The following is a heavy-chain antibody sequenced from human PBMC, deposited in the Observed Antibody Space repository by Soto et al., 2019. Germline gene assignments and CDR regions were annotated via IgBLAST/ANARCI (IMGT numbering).Heavy chain of an antibody. CDR3: ARDGLLIPIVVVPAAIHRWFDP. Sequence: GGPLRLSCAASGFTFSSYSMNWVRQAPGKGLEWVSSISSSSSYIYYADSVKGRFTISRDNAKNSLYLQMNSLRAEDTAVYYCARDGLLIPIVVVPAAIHRWFDPWGQGTLVTVSS. D-gene: IGHD2-2*01. V-gene: IGHV3-21*01. J-gene: IGHJ5*02. CDR1: GFTFSSYS. CDR2: ISSSSSYI.